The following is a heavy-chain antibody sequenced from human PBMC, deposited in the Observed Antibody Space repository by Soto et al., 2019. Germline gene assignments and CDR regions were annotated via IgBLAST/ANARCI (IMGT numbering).Heavy chain of an antibody. CDR2: IYWDADK. CDR3: AHRILRTVFGLVTTTAIYFDF. V-gene: IGHV2-5*02. J-gene: IGHJ4*02. D-gene: IGHD3-3*01. Sequence: QITLNESGPTVVKPAETLTLTCTFSGFSLTTSGVGVGWIRQSPGKAPEWLALIYWDADKRYSASLKSRFTITKDTSKNQVVLTMASVDPADTATYYCAHRILRTVFGLVTTTAIYFDFWGQGTPVVVSS. CDR1: GFSLTTSGVG.